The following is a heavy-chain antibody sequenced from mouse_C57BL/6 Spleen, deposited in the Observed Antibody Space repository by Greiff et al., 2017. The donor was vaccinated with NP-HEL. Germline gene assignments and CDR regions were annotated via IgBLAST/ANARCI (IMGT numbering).Heavy chain of an antibody. CDR1: GFTFSSYA. Sequence: EVKLVESGEGLVKPGGSLKLSCAASGFTFSSYAMSWVRQTPEKRLEWVAYISSGGDYIYYADTVKGRFTLSRDNARNTLYLQMSSLKSEDTAMYYCTREDLRQDAMDYWGQGTSVTVSS. D-gene: IGHD2-12*01. CDR2: ISSGGDYI. V-gene: IGHV5-9-1*02. CDR3: TREDLRQDAMDY. J-gene: IGHJ4*01.